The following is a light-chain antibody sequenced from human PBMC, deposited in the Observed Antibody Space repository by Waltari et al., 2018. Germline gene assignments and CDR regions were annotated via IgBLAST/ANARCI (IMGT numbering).Light chain of an antibody. V-gene: IGLV2-23*02. CDR2: EVT. Sequence: QSALTQPASVSGSPGQSITISCTGTSSDIGAYNLVSWSQQRPGNAPKLMIYEVTKWPSGVSNRFSGSKSGNTASLTISGLQAEDEADYYCCSYAGRRILGVVFGGGTKLTVL. J-gene: IGLJ2*01. CDR1: SSDIGAYNL. CDR3: CSYAGRRILGVV.